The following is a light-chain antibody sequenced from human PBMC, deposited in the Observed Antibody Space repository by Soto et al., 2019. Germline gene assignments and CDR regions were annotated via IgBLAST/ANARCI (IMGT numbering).Light chain of an antibody. CDR2: GAS. Sequence: EIVLTQSPATLSLSPGERATLSCRASQSVSSYLAWYQQKPGQAPGLLIYGASSRATGIPDRFSGSGSGTDFTLTISRLEPEDFAVYYCQQYGSSPATFGQGTKLEIK. V-gene: IGKV3-20*01. CDR3: QQYGSSPAT. CDR1: QSVSSY. J-gene: IGKJ2*01.